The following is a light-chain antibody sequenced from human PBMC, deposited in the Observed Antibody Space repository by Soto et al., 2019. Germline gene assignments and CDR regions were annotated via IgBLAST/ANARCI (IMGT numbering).Light chain of an antibody. Sequence: EIVLTQSPGTLSLSSGERATLSCRASQSVSSSYLAWYQQKPGQAPRLLIYGASSRATGIPDRFSGSGSGTEFTLKISRMETEDFAVYYCQKYGSSPWTFGQGTKV. CDR2: GAS. V-gene: IGKV3-20*01. CDR3: QKYGSSPWT. J-gene: IGKJ1*01. CDR1: QSVSSSY.